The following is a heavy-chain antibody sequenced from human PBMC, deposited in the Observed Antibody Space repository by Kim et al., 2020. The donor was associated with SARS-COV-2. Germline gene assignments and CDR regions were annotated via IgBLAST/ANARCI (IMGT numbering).Heavy chain of an antibody. CDR2: ITSNGETT. D-gene: IGHD3-10*01. J-gene: IGHJ4*02. CDR1: GFSFSLYG. Sequence: GGSLRLSCAVSGFSFSLYGMHWVRQAPGKGLEYVAGITSNGETTYYANSMKGRFTISRDNSKNSLFLQMGSLRREDMAVYYCAREILSRGSGSYNDYWGPGMLVTVS. CDR3: AREILSRGSGSYNDY. V-gene: IGHV3-64*01.